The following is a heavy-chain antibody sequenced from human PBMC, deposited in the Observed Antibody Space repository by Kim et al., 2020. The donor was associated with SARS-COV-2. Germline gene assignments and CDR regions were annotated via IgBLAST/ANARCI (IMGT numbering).Heavy chain of an antibody. D-gene: IGHD6-13*01. CDR2: ISGSGGST. J-gene: IGHJ4*02. Sequence: GGSLRLSCAASGVTFSSYAMSWVRQAPGKGLEWVSAISGSGGSTYYADSVKGRFTISRDNSKNTLYLQMNSLRAEDTAVYYCAKDRYSSSWYGFRFDYWGQGTLVTVSS. CDR3: AKDRYSSSWYGFRFDY. CDR1: GVTFSSYA. V-gene: IGHV3-23*01.